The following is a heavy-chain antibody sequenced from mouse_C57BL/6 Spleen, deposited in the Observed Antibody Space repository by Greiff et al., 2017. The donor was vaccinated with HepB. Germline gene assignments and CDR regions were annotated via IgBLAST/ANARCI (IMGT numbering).Heavy chain of an antibody. CDR2: IYPGDGDT. CDR3: AGDGYY. J-gene: IGHJ2*01. D-gene: IGHD2-3*01. V-gene: IGHV1-82*01. CDR1: GYAFSSSW. Sequence: VQRVESGPELVKPGASVKISCKASGYAFSSSWMNWVKQRPGKGLEWIGRIYPGDGDTNYNGKFKGKATLTADKSSSTAYMQLSSLTSEDSAVYFCAGDGYYWGQGTTLTVSS.